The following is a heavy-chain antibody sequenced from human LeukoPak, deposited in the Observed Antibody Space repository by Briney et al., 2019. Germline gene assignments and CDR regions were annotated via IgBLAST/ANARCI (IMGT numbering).Heavy chain of an antibody. Sequence: GSLRLSCAASGFTFSNAWMSWVRQAPGKGLEWVSVIYSGGSTYYADSVKGRFTISRDNSKNTLYLQMNSLRAEDTAVYYCARETTNAFDIWGQGTMVTVSS. J-gene: IGHJ3*02. CDR1: GFTFSNAW. V-gene: IGHV3-66*01. CDR2: IYSGGST. CDR3: ARETTNAFDI. D-gene: IGHD1/OR15-1a*01.